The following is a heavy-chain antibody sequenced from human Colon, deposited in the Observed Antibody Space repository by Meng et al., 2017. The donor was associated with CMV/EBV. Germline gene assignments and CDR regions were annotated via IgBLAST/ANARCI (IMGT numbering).Heavy chain of an antibody. CDR3: AKAGYWYFFDA. D-gene: IGHD2-8*02. V-gene: IGHV3-23*03. CDR1: GFNFGDYA. Sequence: GESLKISCTTSGFNFGDYAMTWVRQAPGKGLEWVSLIYAGGRSTYYAAAVKGRFTVSRDNSENTVYLEMSSLRAEDTGIYYCAKAGYWYFFDAWGQETLVTVSS. J-gene: IGHJ4*02. CDR2: IYAGGRST.